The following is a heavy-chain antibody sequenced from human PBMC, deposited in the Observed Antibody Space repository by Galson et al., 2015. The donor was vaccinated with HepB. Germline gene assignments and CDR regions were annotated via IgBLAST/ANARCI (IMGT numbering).Heavy chain of an antibody. J-gene: IGHJ4*02. CDR3: ARQKGIRIPFDY. Sequence: ETLSLTCPVSGGSISSYYWSWIRQPPGKGLEWIGYIYYSGSTNYNPSLKSRVTISVDTSKNQFSLRLTSVTAADTAVYFCARQKGIRIPFDYWGQGTLVTVSS. CDR1: GGSISSYY. D-gene: IGHD6-13*01. V-gene: IGHV4-59*08. CDR2: IYYSGST.